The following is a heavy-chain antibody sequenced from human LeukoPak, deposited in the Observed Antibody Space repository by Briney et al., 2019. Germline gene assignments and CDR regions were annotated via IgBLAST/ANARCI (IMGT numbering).Heavy chain of an antibody. Sequence: SETLSLTCTVSGGSVSSNNYYWSWIRQPPGKGLEWIGYIYYSGSTTYNPSLKSRVTISLDRSKNQFSLKLTSVTAADAAVYYCVGDNSGSYRFDYWGQGTLVTVSS. CDR2: IYYSGST. CDR3: VGDNSGSYRFDY. CDR1: GGSVSSNNYY. D-gene: IGHD6-25*01. V-gene: IGHV4-30-2*01. J-gene: IGHJ4*02.